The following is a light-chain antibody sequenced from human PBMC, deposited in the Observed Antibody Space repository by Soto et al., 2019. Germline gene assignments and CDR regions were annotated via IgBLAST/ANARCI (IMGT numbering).Light chain of an antibody. CDR2: GAS. CDR3: HHYGSSPRT. CDR1: QSVSSSF. V-gene: IGKV3-20*01. Sequence: EIVLTQSPGTLSLSPGERATLSCRASQSVSSSFLAWYLQQPGQAPSLLIYGASSRATAIPDRFSGSGCGTYFTLTISRLAPEDFALYYCHHYGSSPRTFGQGTKVEIK. J-gene: IGKJ1*01.